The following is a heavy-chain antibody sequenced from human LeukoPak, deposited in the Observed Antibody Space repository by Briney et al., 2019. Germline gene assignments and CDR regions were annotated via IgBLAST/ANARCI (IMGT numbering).Heavy chain of an antibody. CDR3: AHPTEYSSSWYGNWFDP. CDR2: ISGSGGST. V-gene: IGHV3-23*01. D-gene: IGHD6-13*01. J-gene: IGHJ5*02. Sequence: QPGGSLRLSCAASGFTFSSYAMSWVRQAPGKGLEWVSAISGSGGSTYYADSVKGRFTISRDNSKNTLYLQMNSLRAEDTAVYYCAHPTEYSSSWYGNWFDPWGQGTLVTVSS. CDR1: GFTFSSYA.